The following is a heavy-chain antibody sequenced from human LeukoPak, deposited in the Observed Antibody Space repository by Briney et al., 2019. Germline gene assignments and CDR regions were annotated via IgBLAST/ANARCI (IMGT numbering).Heavy chain of an antibody. CDR3: ARGGRDGYPYYYYYMDV. D-gene: IGHD5-24*01. V-gene: IGHV1-69*05. CDR1: GGTFSSYA. CDR2: IIPIFGTA. J-gene: IGHJ6*03. Sequence: SVKVSCKASGGTFSSYAISWVRQAPGQGLEWMGRIIPIFGTANYAQKFQGRVTNTTDESTSAAYMELSSLRSEDTAVYYCARGGRDGYPYYYYYMDVWGKGTTVTVSS.